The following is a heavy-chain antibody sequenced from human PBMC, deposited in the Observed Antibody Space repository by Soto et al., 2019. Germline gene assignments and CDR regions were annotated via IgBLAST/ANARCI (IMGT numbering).Heavy chain of an antibody. D-gene: IGHD6-6*01. Sequence: GGSLRLSCAASGFTFSSYAMHWVRQAPGKGLEWVAVISYDGSNKYYADSVKGRFTISRDNSKNTLYLQMNSLRAEDTAVYYCARDKYSSSSGHILDYWGQGTLVTVSS. CDR3: ARDKYSSSSGHILDY. V-gene: IGHV3-30-3*01. CDR1: GFTFSSYA. J-gene: IGHJ4*02. CDR2: ISYDGSNK.